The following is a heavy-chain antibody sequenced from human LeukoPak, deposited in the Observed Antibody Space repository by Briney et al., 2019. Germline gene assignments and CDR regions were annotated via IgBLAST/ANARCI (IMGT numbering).Heavy chain of an antibody. CDR2: ISGSGGST. CDR3: AKDEPYSSSWYGY. CDR1: GFTFSDYY. V-gene: IGHV3-23*01. Sequence: GGSLRLSCAASGFTFSDYYMSWVRQAPGKGLEWVSAISGSGGSTYYADSVKGRFTISRDNSKNTLYLQMNSLRAEDTAVYYCAKDEPYSSSWYGYWGQGTLVTVPS. D-gene: IGHD6-13*01. J-gene: IGHJ4*02.